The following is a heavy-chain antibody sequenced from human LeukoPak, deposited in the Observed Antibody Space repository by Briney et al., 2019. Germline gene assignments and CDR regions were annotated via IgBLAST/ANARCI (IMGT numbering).Heavy chain of an antibody. V-gene: IGHV4-4*07. CDR2: IYTSGST. CDR3: AREPGDDYGDYVDY. CDR1: GGSISSYY. D-gene: IGHD4-17*01. J-gene: IGHJ4*02. Sequence: SETLSLTCTVSGGSISSYYWSWIRQPAGKELEWIGRIYTSGSTNYNPSLKSRVTISVNKSKNQFSLKLSSVTAADTAVYYCAREPGDDYGDYVDYWGQGTLVTVSS.